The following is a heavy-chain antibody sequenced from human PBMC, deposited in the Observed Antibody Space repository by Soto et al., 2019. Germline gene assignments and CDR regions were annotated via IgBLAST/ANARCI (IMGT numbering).Heavy chain of an antibody. J-gene: IGHJ4*02. CDR3: AKESGGTIFGVVIRH. Sequence: GGSLRLSCAASGFTFSSYAMSWVRQAPGKGLEWVSIISRSGGSTYYADSVKGRFTISRDNSKNTLYLQMNSLRAEDTAVYYCAKESGGTIFGVVIRHWGQGTLVTVSS. CDR1: GFTFSSYA. CDR2: ISRSGGST. D-gene: IGHD3-3*01. V-gene: IGHV3-23*01.